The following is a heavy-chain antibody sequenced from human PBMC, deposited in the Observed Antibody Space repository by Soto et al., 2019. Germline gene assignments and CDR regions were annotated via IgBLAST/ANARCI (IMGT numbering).Heavy chain of an antibody. CDR2: FDPEDGET. V-gene: IGHV1-24*01. CDR3: ATGGSGDWFDP. J-gene: IGHJ5*02. D-gene: IGHD3-10*01. Sequence: AAVKVSCKISGYTLTELTMYWVRHAPGKRLEWMGGFDPEDGETIYAQKFQIRVTMTDDRATYTAYMELSSLRSEDTAVYYCATGGSGDWFDPWGQGTLVTVS. CDR1: GYTLTELT.